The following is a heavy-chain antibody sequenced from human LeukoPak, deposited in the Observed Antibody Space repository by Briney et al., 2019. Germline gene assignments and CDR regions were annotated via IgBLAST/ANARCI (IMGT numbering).Heavy chain of an antibody. J-gene: IGHJ4*02. CDR2: IIPIFGTA. CDR3: ARALLDIVVVPAATDDY. CDR1: GGTFSSYA. V-gene: IGHV1-69*06. Sequence: ASVKVSCKASGGTFSSYAISWVRQAPGQGLEWMGGIIPIFGTANYAQKFQGRVTITADKSTSTAYMELSSLRSDDTAVYYCARALLDIVVVPAATDDYWGQGTLVTVSS. D-gene: IGHD2-2*01.